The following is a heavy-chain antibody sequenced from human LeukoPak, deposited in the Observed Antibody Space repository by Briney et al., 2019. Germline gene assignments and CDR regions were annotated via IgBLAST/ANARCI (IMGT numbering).Heavy chain of an antibody. CDR2: ISSSGSTI. Sequence: GGSLRLSYAASGFTFSDYYMSWIRQAPGEGLEWVSYISSSGSTIYYADSVKGRFTISRDNAKNPLYLQMNSLRAEDTAVYYCAREMWRGFVDYWGQGTLVTVSS. CDR1: GFTFSDYY. J-gene: IGHJ4*02. D-gene: IGHD3-3*01. V-gene: IGHV3-11*01. CDR3: AREMWRGFVDY.